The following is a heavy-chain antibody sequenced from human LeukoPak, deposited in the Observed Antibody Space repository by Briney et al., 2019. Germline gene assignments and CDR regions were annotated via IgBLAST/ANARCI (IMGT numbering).Heavy chain of an antibody. V-gene: IGHV1-18*01. CDR1: GYTFTSYG. Sequence: ASVKVSCKASGYTFTSYGISWVRQAPGQGLEWMGWISAYNGNTNYAQKLQGRVTMTTDTSTSTAYMELRSLRSDDTAVYYCARDPYYYDSSGYYYQRVFDYWGQGTLVTVSS. J-gene: IGHJ4*02. CDR3: ARDPYYYDSSGYYYQRVFDY. D-gene: IGHD3-22*01. CDR2: ISAYNGNT.